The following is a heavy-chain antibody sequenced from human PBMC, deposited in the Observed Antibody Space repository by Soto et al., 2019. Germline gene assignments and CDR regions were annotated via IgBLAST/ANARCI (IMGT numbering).Heavy chain of an antibody. CDR1: GGTFSSYA. CDR3: ARLIVGATRFNYYYGMDV. J-gene: IGHJ6*02. V-gene: IGHV1-69*13. CDR2: IIPIFGTA. Sequence: SVKVSCKASGGTFSSYAISWVRQAPGQGLEWMGGIIPIFGTANYAQKFQGRVTITADESTSTAYMELSSLRSEDTAVYYCARLIVGATRFNYYYGMDVWVQGTTVTVSS. D-gene: IGHD1-26*01.